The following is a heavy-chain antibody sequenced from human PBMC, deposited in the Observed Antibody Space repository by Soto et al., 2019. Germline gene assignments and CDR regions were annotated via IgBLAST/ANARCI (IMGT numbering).Heavy chain of an antibody. V-gene: IGHV1-69*01. D-gene: IGHD2-15*01. CDR3: ARDGDCSGGSCYHAFDL. CDR1: GGTFSSYA. Sequence: QVQLVQSGAEVKKPGSSVKVSCKASGGTFSSYAISWVRQAPGQGLEWMGRIIPIFGTANYAQKFQGRVTITADEATITAYMAPSTARFEVTSVYYCARDGDCSGGSCYHAFDLWGQGTMVTVSS. J-gene: IGHJ3*01. CDR2: IIPIFGTA.